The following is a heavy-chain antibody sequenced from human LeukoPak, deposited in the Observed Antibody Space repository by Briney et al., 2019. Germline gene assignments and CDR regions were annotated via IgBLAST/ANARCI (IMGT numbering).Heavy chain of an antibody. CDR3: ARDSGTTGEVKFDP. CDR2: IYGSGST. Sequence: SETLSLTCTVSGYSISSGYYWSWIRQPAGKGLEWIGRIYGSGSTDYNPSLKSRVTMSIDTSKNQFSLNLISVTAADTAVYYCARDSGTTGEVKFDPWGQGTLVTVSS. D-gene: IGHD3-10*01. V-gene: IGHV4-4*07. J-gene: IGHJ5*02. CDR1: GYSISSGYY.